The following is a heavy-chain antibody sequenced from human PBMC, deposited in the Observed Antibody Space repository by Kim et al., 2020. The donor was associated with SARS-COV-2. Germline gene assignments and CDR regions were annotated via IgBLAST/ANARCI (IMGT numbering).Heavy chain of an antibody. CDR1: GFTFSSYA. V-gene: IGHV3-23*01. CDR3: AKGVGIAAVGTNWFDP. Sequence: GGSLRLSCAASGFTFSSYAMSWVRQAPGKGLEWVSIISGGGGRSYYADSVKGRFTISRDNSKKTLYLQMSGLRAEDTAVYYCAKGVGIAAVGTNWFDPWGQGTLVTVSS. D-gene: IGHD6-13*01. CDR2: ISGGGGRS. J-gene: IGHJ5*02.